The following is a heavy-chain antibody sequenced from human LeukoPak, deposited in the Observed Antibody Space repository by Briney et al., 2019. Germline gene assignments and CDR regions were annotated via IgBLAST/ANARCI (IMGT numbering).Heavy chain of an antibody. J-gene: IGHJ4*02. CDR1: SASISSGSLY. V-gene: IGHV4-61*02. D-gene: IGHD3-22*01. Sequence: SQTPSLTCTVSSASISSGSLYWNSIRHPAGKGLEWIGRVYTSGTTNYNPSLTSRVTTSVDTSKNHFYLKLSSVTAADTAVYYCARSPDYDSTGYDYWGQGTLVTVSS. CDR3: ARSPDYDSTGYDY. CDR2: VYTSGTT.